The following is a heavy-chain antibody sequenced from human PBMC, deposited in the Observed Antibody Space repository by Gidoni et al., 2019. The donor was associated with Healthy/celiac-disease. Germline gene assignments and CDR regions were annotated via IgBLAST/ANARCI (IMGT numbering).Heavy chain of an antibody. Sequence: QVQLVQSGAEVKKPGSSVKVSCTASGGTFSSYAISWVRPAPGQGLEWMGGIIPIFGTANYAQKFQGRVTITADESTSTAYMELSSLRSEYTAVYYCAREQVVVVAATGADAFDIWGQGTMVTVSS. CDR3: AREQVVVVAATGADAFDI. CDR1: GGTFSSYA. CDR2: IIPIFGTA. V-gene: IGHV1-69*01. D-gene: IGHD2-15*01. J-gene: IGHJ3*02.